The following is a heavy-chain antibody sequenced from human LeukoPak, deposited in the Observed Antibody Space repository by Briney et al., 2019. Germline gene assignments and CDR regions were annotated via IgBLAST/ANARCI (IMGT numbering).Heavy chain of an antibody. CDR2: ISGSGGST. Sequence: PGGSLRLSCAASGFTFSSYAMSWVRQAPGKGLEWVSAISGSGGSTYYADSVKGRFTFSRDNSKNTLYLQMNSLRAEDTAVYYCAKDLPDYGDYIEGYWGQGTLVTVSS. J-gene: IGHJ4*02. CDR1: GFTFSSYA. D-gene: IGHD4-17*01. V-gene: IGHV3-23*01. CDR3: AKDLPDYGDYIEGY.